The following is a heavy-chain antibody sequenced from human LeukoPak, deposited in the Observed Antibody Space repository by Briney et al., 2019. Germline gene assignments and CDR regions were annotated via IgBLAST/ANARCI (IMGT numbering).Heavy chain of an antibody. CDR2: ISSSSSYI. D-gene: IGHD3-9*01. CDR1: GFTFSSYS. J-gene: IGHJ4*02. Sequence: GGSLRLSCAASGFTFSSYSMNRVRQAPGKGLEWVSSISSSSSYIYYADSVKGRFTISRDNAKNSLYLQMNSLRAEDTAVYYCARGQYDILKDFDYWGQGTLVTVSS. V-gene: IGHV3-21*01. CDR3: ARGQYDILKDFDY.